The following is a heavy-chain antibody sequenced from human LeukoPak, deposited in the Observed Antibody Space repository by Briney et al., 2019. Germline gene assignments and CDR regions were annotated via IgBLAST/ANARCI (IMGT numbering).Heavy chain of an antibody. D-gene: IGHD4-17*01. Sequence: SETLSLTCTVSGGSISSYYWSWIRQPPGKGLEWIGYIYYSGSTNYNPSPKSRVTISVDTSKNQFSLKLSSVTAADTAVYYCARDSGDGYYYYYYMDVWGKGTTVTVSS. CDR3: ARDSGDGYYYYYYMDV. CDR1: GGSISSYY. V-gene: IGHV4-59*01. J-gene: IGHJ6*03. CDR2: IYYSGST.